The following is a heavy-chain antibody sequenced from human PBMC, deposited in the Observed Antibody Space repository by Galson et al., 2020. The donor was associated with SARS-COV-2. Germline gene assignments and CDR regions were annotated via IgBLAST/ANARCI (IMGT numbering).Heavy chain of an antibody. Sequence: ASVKVSCKASGYTFTSYYIHWVRQAPGQGLEWMGIINPSGGGTTYAQKFQGRVTMTTDTSTSTVHMELSRLTSDDTAVYYCARERRDSSAWDSDFWGPGTQVTVSS. CDR3: ARERRDSSAWDSDF. CDR2: INPSGGGT. D-gene: IGHD6-19*01. CDR1: GYTFTSYY. J-gene: IGHJ4*02. V-gene: IGHV1-46*01.